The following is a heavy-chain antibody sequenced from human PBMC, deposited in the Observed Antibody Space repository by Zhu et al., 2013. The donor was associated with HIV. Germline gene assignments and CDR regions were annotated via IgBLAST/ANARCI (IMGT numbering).Heavy chain of an antibody. V-gene: IGHV1-69*06. CDR2: IIPIFGTA. D-gene: IGHD2-2*01. CDR1: GGTFSSYA. CDR3: ARYLTHCSSTSCYGDY. J-gene: IGHJ4*02. Sequence: QVQLVQSGAEVKKPGSSVKVSCKASGGTFSSYAISWVRQAPGQGLEWMGGIIPIFGTANYAQKFQGRVTITADKSTSTAYMELSSLRSEDTAVYYCARYLTHCSSTSCYGDYWGQGTLVTVSS.